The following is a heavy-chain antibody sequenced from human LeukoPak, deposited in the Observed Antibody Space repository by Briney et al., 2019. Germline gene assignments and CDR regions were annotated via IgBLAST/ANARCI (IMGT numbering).Heavy chain of an antibody. CDR1: GFTFSSYS. D-gene: IGHD6-19*01. Sequence: GGSLRLSCAASGFTFSSYSMNWVRQAPGKGLEWVSYISSSSSTIYYADSVKGRFTISRDNAKNSLYLQMNSLRAEDTAVYYCARGSSGWRGAFAIWGQGTMVTVSS. CDR2: ISSSSSTI. J-gene: IGHJ3*02. V-gene: IGHV3-48*01. CDR3: ARGSSGWRGAFAI.